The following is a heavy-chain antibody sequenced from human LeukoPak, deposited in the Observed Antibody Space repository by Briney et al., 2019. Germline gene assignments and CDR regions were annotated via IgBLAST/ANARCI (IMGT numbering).Heavy chain of an antibody. D-gene: IGHD1-26*01. Sequence: ASVKVSCKASGYTFTSYDINWVRQATGQGLEWLGWMNPNSGNTGYAQKFQGRVTITRNTSISTAYMELSSLRSEDTAVYYCARSGRGTYYYFDLWGQGTLVSVSS. V-gene: IGHV1-8*01. J-gene: IGHJ4*02. CDR2: MNPNSGNT. CDR1: GYTFTSYD. CDR3: ARSGRGTYYYFDL.